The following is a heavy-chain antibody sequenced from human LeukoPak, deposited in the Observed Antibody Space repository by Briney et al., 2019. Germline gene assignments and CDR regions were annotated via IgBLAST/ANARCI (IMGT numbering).Heavy chain of an antibody. J-gene: IGHJ5*01. V-gene: IGHV4-59*11. CDR3: ARAVTTGPDWFDS. CDR2: FYYNGSP. Sequence: SETLSLTCTVSGGSISSHYWSWIRQPPGQGLEWIGNFYYNGSPNYNPSLKSRVTISGDTSKNQFSLKVTSVTTADTAVYYCARAVTTGPDWFDSWGQGTLVTVSS. CDR1: GGSISSHY. D-gene: IGHD4-17*01.